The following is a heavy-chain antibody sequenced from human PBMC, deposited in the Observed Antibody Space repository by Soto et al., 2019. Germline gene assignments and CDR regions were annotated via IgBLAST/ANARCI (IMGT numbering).Heavy chain of an antibody. D-gene: IGHD4-17*01. CDR3: ARTTHDYGDYVIYYYMDV. J-gene: IGHJ6*03. Sequence: GGSLRLSCAASGFTFSSYWMHWVRQAPGKGLVWVSRINSDGSSTSYADSVKGRFTISRDNAKNTLYLQMNSLRAEDTAVYYCARTTHDYGDYVIYYYMDVWGKGTTVTVSS. CDR1: GFTFSSYW. CDR2: INSDGSST. V-gene: IGHV3-74*01.